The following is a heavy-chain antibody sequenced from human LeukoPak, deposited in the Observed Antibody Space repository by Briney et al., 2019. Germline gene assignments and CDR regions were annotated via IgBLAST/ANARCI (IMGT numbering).Heavy chain of an antibody. Sequence: GGSLRLSCAASGFTFSSYAMSWVRQAPGKGLEWVSAISGSGGSTYYADSVKGRFTISRDNSKNTLYLQMNGLRAEDTAVYYCARVMYYYDSSGYYHYWYFDLWGRGTLVTVSS. CDR3: ARVMYYYDSSGYYHYWYFDL. J-gene: IGHJ2*01. D-gene: IGHD3-22*01. CDR2: ISGSGGST. CDR1: GFTFSSYA. V-gene: IGHV3-23*01.